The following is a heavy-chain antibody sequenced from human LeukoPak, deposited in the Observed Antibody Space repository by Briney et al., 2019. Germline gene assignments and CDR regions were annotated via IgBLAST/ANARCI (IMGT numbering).Heavy chain of an antibody. CDR3: ARSPCSSTSCSRVWWYFDL. CDR2: MNPNSGNT. CDR1: GYTFTSYD. V-gene: IGHV1-8*01. Sequence: GASVKVSCKASGYTFTSYDINWVRQATGQGLEWMGWMNPNSGNTGYAQKFQGRVTMTRNTSISTAYMELSSLRSEDTAVYYCARSPCSSTSCSRVWWYFDLWGRGTLVTVSS. D-gene: IGHD2-2*01. J-gene: IGHJ2*01.